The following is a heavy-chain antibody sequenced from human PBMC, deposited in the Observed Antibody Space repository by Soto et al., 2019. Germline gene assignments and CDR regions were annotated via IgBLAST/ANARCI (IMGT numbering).Heavy chain of an antibody. D-gene: IGHD2-15*01. V-gene: IGHV1-69*01. J-gene: IGHJ4*02. CDR2: IIPIFGTA. CDR1: GETYSRYA. Sequence: SVNVYCTAAGETYSRYAISWGRQATGQGLEWMGGIIPIFGTANYAQKFQGRVTITADESTSTAYMELSSLRSEDTAVYYCARDLYISGGNAYFAYWAKRTWVPGSP. CDR3: ARDLYISGGNAYFAY.